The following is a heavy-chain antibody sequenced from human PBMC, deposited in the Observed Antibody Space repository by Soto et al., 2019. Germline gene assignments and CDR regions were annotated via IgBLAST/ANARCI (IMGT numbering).Heavy chain of an antibody. D-gene: IGHD3-10*01. CDR1: GFTVSSSF. Sequence: EVHLVESGGGLVQPGGSLSLSCAASGFTVSSSFMSWVRQAPGKGLEWVSVIYSGGNTYYADSVKGRFTISRDASKNTLYLPVNSLRAKDTAVYFCTRVGYYGSGRCFVYWGQGTLVTVSS. CDR2: IYSGGNT. CDR3: TRVGYYGSGRCFVY. V-gene: IGHV3-66*01. J-gene: IGHJ4*02.